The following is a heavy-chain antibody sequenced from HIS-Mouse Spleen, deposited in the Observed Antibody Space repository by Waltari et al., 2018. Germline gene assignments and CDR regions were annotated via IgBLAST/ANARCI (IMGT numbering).Heavy chain of an antibody. V-gene: IGHV3-74*01. CDR1: GFTFSSYW. Sequence: EVQLVESGGGLVQPGGSLRLSCAASGFTFSSYWMHWVRQAPGKGLVGSPRIMTDGSSTSTAAAVKGRFTISRDNAKNTLYLQINSLRAEDTAVYYCAREHSSSSDAFDIWGQGTMVTVSS. CDR3: AREHSSSSDAFDI. CDR2: IMTDGSST. J-gene: IGHJ3*02. D-gene: IGHD6-6*01.